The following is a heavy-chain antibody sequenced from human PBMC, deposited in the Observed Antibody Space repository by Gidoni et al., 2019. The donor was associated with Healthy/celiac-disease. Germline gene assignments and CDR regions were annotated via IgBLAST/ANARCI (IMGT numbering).Heavy chain of an antibody. CDR2: VYYRGTT. D-gene: IGHD6-13*01. J-gene: IGHJ4*02. Sequence: QLHLQASGPRLVRPSETLSHTCTVPGGSVSNADYYWGWIRQSPGKGLEWIGTVYYRGTTYYNPSLKSRVTISPDTSQNQFSLRLSSVTAADTAVYYCARDVRYSSSWSHFDFWGQGTLVTVSS. V-gene: IGHV4-39*07. CDR1: GGSVSNADYY. CDR3: ARDVRYSSSWSHFDF.